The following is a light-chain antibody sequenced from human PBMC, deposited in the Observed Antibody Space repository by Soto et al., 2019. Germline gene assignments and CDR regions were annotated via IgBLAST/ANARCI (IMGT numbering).Light chain of an antibody. CDR1: PAHSSFA. CDR3: QPWGTGYWK. CDR2: LDPNGSQ. J-gene: IGLJ2*01. V-gene: IGLV4-69*01. Sequence: QPVLTQSPSASASLGTSVTLTCTLSPAHSSFAIAWHQQRAGKGPRFLMRLDPNGSQDKGAGVPDRFSGSPSGPERYLTRSSLQSDDEADYFCQPWGTGYWKFGGGTQLTV.